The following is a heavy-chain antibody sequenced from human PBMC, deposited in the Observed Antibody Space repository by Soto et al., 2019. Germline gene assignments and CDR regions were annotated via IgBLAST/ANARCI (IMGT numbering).Heavy chain of an antibody. CDR2: ISGSGGST. J-gene: IGHJ4*02. Sequence: GGSLRLSCAASGFTFSSYAMSWVRQAPGKGLEWVSAISGSGGSTYYADSVKGRFTISRDNSKNTLYLQMNSLRAEDTAVYYCAKATYYDSWNGYFDYWGQGTLVTVSS. CDR1: GFTFSSYA. V-gene: IGHV3-23*01. D-gene: IGHD3-3*01. CDR3: AKATYYDSWNGYFDY.